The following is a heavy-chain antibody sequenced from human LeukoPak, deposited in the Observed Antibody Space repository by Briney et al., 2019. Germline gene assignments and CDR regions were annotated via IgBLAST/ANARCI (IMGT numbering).Heavy chain of an antibody. CDR2: INHSGST. CDR1: GGSFSGYY. J-gene: IGHJ4*02. Sequence: SETLSLTCAVYGGSFSGYYWSWLPQPPGKGLEWFGEINHSGSTNYNPSLKSGVTISVEPSKNQFSRKLSYVTAADTAVYYCARGRRYGSGTKSPASFDYWGQGTLVTVSS. V-gene: IGHV4-34*01. D-gene: IGHD3-10*01. CDR3: ARGRRYGSGTKSPASFDY.